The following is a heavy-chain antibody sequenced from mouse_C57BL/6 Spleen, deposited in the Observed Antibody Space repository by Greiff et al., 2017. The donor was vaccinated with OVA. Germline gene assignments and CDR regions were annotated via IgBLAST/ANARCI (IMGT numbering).Heavy chain of an antibody. CDR3: ARRGGNYEGAMDY. V-gene: IGHV1-55*01. D-gene: IGHD2-1*01. Sequence: VQLQQPGAELVKPGASVKMSCKASGYTFTSYWITWVKQRPGQGLEWIGDIYPGSGSTNYNEKFKSKATLTVDTSSRTAYMPLSRLTSEDSAVYYGARRGGNYEGAMDYWGQGTSVTVSA. CDR2: IYPGSGST. J-gene: IGHJ4*01. CDR1: GYTFTSYW.